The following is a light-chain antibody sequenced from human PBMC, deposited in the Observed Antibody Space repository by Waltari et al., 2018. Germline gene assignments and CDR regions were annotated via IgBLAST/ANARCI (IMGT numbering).Light chain of an antibody. CDR2: EVN. CDR1: SRDVGSYNY. Sequence: QSALTQPASVSGSPGQSIPISCTGTSRDVGSYNYVSWYQQRPGKAPKLLIYEVNKRPSGASNRFSGSKSGNTASLTISGLQAEDEADYHCCSYAGSSTFVVFGGGTKVTVL. V-gene: IGLV2-23*02. CDR3: CSYAGSSTFVV. J-gene: IGLJ3*02.